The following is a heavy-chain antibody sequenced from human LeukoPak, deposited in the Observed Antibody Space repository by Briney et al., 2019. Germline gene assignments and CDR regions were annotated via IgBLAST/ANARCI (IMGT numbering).Heavy chain of an antibody. CDR2: ISAYSGDA. J-gene: IGHJ4*02. D-gene: IGHD4-17*01. V-gene: IGHV1-18*01. CDR3: ARAPSFGDYGGDY. CDR1: GYNFTNYG. Sequence: ASVKVSCKASGYNFTNYGISWVRQAPGQGLEWMGWISAYSGDANYAQKLQGRLTMTTDTSPNTAYLELRSLTSDDTAVYYYARAPSFGDYGGDYWGQGTLVTVSS.